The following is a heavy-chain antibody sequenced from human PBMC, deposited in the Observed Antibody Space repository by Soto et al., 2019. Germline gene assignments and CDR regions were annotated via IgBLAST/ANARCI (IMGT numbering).Heavy chain of an antibody. CDR1: GGSISSYY. CDR3: ARVEVGDATSFMWFDP. D-gene: IGHD2-2*01. Sequence: SETLSLTCTVSGGSISSYYWSWIRQPPGKGLEWIGYIYYSGSTNYNPSLKSRVTISVDTSKNQFSLKLSSVTAADTAVYYRARVEVGDATSFMWFDPWGQGTLVTVSS. J-gene: IGHJ5*02. V-gene: IGHV4-59*01. CDR2: IYYSGST.